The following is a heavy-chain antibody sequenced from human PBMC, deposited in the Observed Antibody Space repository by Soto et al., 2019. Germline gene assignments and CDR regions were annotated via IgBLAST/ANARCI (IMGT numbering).Heavy chain of an antibody. J-gene: IGHJ3*02. V-gene: IGHV1-69*01. Sequence: VSCKSSGGPFHSYSISRVRQAPCPRLEWMGGIIPIFGTANYAQKFQGRVTITADESTSTAYMELSSLRSEDTAVYYCARDLYRFGSSGQDAFDIWGQGTRVTGS. CDR2: IIPIFGTA. CDR1: GGPFHSYS. D-gene: IGHD3-22*01. CDR3: ARDLYRFGSSGQDAFDI.